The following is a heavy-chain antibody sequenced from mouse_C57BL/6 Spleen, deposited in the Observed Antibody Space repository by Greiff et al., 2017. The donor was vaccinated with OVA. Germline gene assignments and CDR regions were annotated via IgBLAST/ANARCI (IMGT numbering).Heavy chain of an antibody. J-gene: IGHJ4*01. CDR3: TTSYVMDY. V-gene: IGHV14-4*01. Sequence: EVQLQQSGAELVRPGASVKLSCTASGFNIKDDYMHWVKQRPEQGLEWIGWIDTENGDTEYASKFQGKATITADTSSNTAYLQLSSLTSEDTAVYYCTTSYVMDYWGQGTSVTVSS. CDR2: IDTENGDT. D-gene: IGHD1-1*01. CDR1: GFNIKDDY.